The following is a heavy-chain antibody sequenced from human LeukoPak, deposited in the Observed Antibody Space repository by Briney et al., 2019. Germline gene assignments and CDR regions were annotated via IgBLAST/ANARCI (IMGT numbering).Heavy chain of an antibody. CDR1: GFTFSSYW. CDR3: ARDDAGYSYDPRGWFDP. D-gene: IGHD5-18*01. V-gene: IGHV3-74*01. CDR2: INSDGSST. J-gene: IGHJ5*02. Sequence: GGSLRLSCAASGFTFSSYWMHWVRQAPGKGLVWVSRINSDGSSTSYADSVKGRFTTSRDNAKNTLYLQMNSLRAEDTAVYYCARDDAGYSYDPRGWFDPWGQGTLVTVSS.